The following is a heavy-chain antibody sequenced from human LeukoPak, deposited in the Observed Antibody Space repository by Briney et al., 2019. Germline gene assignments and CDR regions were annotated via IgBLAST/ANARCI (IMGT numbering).Heavy chain of an antibody. J-gene: IGHJ5*02. CDR1: GGSISSYY. CDR3: ARLPIHSSSWSGIDNWFDP. CDR2: IYYSGST. V-gene: IGHV4-59*12. D-gene: IGHD6-13*01. Sequence: SETLSLTCTVSGGSISSYYWSWIRQPPGKGLEWIGYIYYSGSTNYNPSLKSRVTISVDTSKNQFSLKLSSVTAADTAVYYCARLPIHSSSWSGIDNWFDPWGQGTLVTVSS.